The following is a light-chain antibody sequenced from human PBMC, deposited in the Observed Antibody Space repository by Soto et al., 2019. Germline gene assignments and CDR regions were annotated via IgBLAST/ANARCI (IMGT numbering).Light chain of an antibody. CDR3: HQLNSYPLT. V-gene: IGKV1-9*01. J-gene: IGKJ4*01. CDR2: AAS. Sequence: IQLTQSPSSLSASVGDRVTITCRASQDISSYLAWYQQEPGKAPKLLIYAASTLQSGVPSRFSGGGSVTDFTLTISSLQPEDFATYYCHQLNSYPLTFGGGTKVDIK. CDR1: QDISSY.